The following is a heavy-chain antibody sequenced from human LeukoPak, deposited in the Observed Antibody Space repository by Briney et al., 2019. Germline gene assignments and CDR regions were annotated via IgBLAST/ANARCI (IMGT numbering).Heavy chain of an antibody. V-gene: IGHV1-69*04. CDR2: IIPIHGIT. Sequence: ASVKVSCKASGGTFSSYTISWVRQAPGQGLEWMGRIIPIHGITNYAQKFQVRVTITADKSTSTAYMELSSLRSEDTAVYYWARDRIAVLDYWGQGTLVTVSS. CDR1: GGTFSSYT. CDR3: ARDRIAVLDY. J-gene: IGHJ4*02. D-gene: IGHD6-19*01.